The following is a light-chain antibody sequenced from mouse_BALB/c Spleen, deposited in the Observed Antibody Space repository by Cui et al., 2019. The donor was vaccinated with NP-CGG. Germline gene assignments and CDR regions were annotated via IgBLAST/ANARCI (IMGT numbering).Light chain of an antibody. Sequence: QAVVTQESALTTSPGETVTVTCRSSTGTVTTSNYANWVQEKPDHLFTGLIGGTNNRAPGVPARFSGSLIGDKAALTITGAQIEDEAIYFCALWYSNHWVFGGGTKLTVL. CDR1: TGTVTTSNY. CDR3: ALWYSNHWV. J-gene: IGLJ1*01. CDR2: GTN. V-gene: IGLV1*01.